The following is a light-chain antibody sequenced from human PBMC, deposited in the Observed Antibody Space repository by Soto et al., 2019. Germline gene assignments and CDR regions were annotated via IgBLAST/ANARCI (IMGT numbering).Light chain of an antibody. J-gene: IGKJ2*01. Sequence: EIVLTQSPGTLSLSPGERATLSCRASQSVSSSYLAGYQQKPGQAPRLLIYGASGRATGIPDRFSGSGSGTDFTFTISRLEPEDFAVYYCQQYGSSSYTVGQGTKLEIK. CDR3: QQYGSSSYT. CDR1: QSVSSSY. CDR2: GAS. V-gene: IGKV3-20*01.